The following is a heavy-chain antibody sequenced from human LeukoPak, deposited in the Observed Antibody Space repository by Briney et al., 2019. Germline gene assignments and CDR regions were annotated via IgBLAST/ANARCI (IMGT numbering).Heavy chain of an antibody. CDR1: GFTFSSYG. CDR3: ARGGAYYDFWSGSVNDAFDI. Sequence: PGGSLRLSCAASGFTFSSYGMHWVRQAPGKGLEWVAVIWYDGSNKYYADSVKGRFTISRDNSKNTLYLQMNSLRAEDTAVYYCARGGAYYDFWSGSVNDAFDIWGQGTMVTVSS. V-gene: IGHV3-33*01. D-gene: IGHD3-3*01. CDR2: IWYDGSNK. J-gene: IGHJ3*02.